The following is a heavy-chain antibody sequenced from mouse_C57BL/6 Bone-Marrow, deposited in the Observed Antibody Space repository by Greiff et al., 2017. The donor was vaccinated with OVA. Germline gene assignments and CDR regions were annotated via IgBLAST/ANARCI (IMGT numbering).Heavy chain of an antibody. CDR3: ALYYADSGYWYFDV. Sequence: VQLKQSGAELVKPGASVKLSCTASGFNITDYYMHWVKQRTEQGLEWIGRIDPEDGETKYAPKFQGKATITADTSSNTAYLQLSSLTSEDTAVYYCALYYADSGYWYFDVWGTGTTVTVSS. CDR1: GFNITDYY. V-gene: IGHV14-2*01. J-gene: IGHJ1*03. D-gene: IGHD1-1*01. CDR2: IDPEDGET.